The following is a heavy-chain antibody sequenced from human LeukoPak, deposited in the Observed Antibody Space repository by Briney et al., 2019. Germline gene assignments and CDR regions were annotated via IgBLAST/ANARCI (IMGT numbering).Heavy chain of an antibody. D-gene: IGHD3-16*01. Sequence: PSQTLSLTCTVSGGSISSGSYYWSWIRQTAGKGLEWIGRIYTSGSTNYNPSLKSRVTISVDTSKNQFSLKLSSVTAADTAVYYCARDLIKGARFDPWGQGTLVTVSS. CDR2: IYTSGST. J-gene: IGHJ5*02. V-gene: IGHV4-61*02. CDR3: ARDLIKGARFDP. CDR1: GGSISSGSYY.